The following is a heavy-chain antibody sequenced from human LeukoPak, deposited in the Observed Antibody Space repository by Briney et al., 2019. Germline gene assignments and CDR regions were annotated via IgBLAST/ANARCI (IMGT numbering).Heavy chain of an antibody. V-gene: IGHV3-53*01. J-gene: IGHJ5*02. CDR1: GFTVSSNY. Sequence: PGGSLRLSCAASGFTVSSNYMSWVRQAPGKGLEWVSVTYSGGSTYYADSVKGRFTISRDNSKNTLYLQMNSLRAEDTAVYYCARAGRYDILTGYLGGWFDPWGQGTLVTVSS. D-gene: IGHD3-9*01. CDR3: ARAGRYDILTGYLGGWFDP. CDR2: TYSGGST.